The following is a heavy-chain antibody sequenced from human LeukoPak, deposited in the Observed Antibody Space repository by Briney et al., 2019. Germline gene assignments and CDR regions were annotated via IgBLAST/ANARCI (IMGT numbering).Heavy chain of an antibody. J-gene: IGHJ4*02. CDR3: ARVPTEYYDSSGYYPWYFDY. CDR1: GYTFTGYY. Sequence: GASVKVSCKASGYTFTGYYMHWVRQAPGQGLEWMGIINPSGGSTSYAQKFQGRVTMTRDTSTSTVYMELSSLRSEDTAVYYCARVPTEYYDSSGYYPWYFDYWGQGTLVTVSS. CDR2: INPSGGST. V-gene: IGHV1-46*01. D-gene: IGHD3-22*01.